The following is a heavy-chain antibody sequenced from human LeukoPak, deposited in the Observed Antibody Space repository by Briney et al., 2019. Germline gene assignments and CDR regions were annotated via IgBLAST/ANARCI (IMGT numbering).Heavy chain of an antibody. Sequence: GESLKISCKTSGYRFMYHYIAWVRQTPGKGLGWIGIIYPGDSVAKYSPSFEGRVIISADRSIPTAYLQLSSLKASDRGMYYCARLPNSGADLTWFDPWGQGTLVTVSS. D-gene: IGHD3-10*01. CDR2: IYPGDSVA. CDR1: GYRFMYHY. J-gene: IGHJ5*02. CDR3: ARLPNSGADLTWFDP. V-gene: IGHV5-51*01.